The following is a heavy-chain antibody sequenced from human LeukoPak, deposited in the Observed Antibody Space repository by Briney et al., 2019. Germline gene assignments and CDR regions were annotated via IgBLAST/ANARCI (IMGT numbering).Heavy chain of an antibody. V-gene: IGHV3-7*01. D-gene: IGHD1-26*01. Sequence: GGSLSLSRAPSGFTYTNSWTAGVRQAPGKGLEWVANIKQDGSTKHYADSLKGRFTISRDNPKNSLYLQMNNLRADDTAVYYCTRDTDGSLDYWGQGILVTVAS. CDR1: GFTYTNSW. CDR3: TRDTDGSLDY. J-gene: IGHJ4*02. CDR2: IKQDGSTK.